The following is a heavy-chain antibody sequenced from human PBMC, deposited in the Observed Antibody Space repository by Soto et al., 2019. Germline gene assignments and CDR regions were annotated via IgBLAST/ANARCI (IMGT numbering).Heavy chain of an antibody. J-gene: IGHJ4*02. D-gene: IGHD1-1*01. Sequence: EVQMVQSGGDLVKPGGSLRLSCVTSGFMFTSAWMNWVRQAPGKGLEWVARIKSKGDGGARDYAAPVKGRFSISRDDSKNTVYLQMDSLRAEDTAVYYCAEPWNDFWGQRTLVTVSS. V-gene: IGHV3-15*01. CDR3: AEPWNDF. CDR2: IKSKGDGGAR. CDR1: GFMFTSAW.